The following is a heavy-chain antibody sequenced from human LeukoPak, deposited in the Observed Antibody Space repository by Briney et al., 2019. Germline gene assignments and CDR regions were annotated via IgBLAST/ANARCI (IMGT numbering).Heavy chain of an antibody. CDR1: GGSTSGYY. CDR2: IYYTGST. V-gene: IGHV4-59*01. D-gene: IGHD4-17*01. Sequence: PSETLSLTCTVSGGSTSGYYWSWIRQPPGKGLEWIGYIYYTGSTNYNPSLKSRVIISVDTSKNQFSLKVSSVTAADTAVYYCVRSKSGTYGWFDPWGQGTLVTVSS. CDR3: VRSKSGTYGWFDP. J-gene: IGHJ5*02.